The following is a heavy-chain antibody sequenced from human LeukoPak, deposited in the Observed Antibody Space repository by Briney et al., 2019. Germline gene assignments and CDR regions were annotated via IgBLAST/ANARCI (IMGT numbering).Heavy chain of an antibody. CDR3: ARHLGVTMVRGVVIRDYGMDV. CDR2: IYYSGST. V-gene: IGHV4-39*01. Sequence: KPSETLSLTCTVSGGSTNSISYYWGWIRQPPGKGLEWIGSIYYSGSTQYNPSLRSRVTISVDTSKNQFSLKLSSVTAADTAVYYCARHLGVTMVRGVVIRDYGMDVWGQGTTVTVSS. D-gene: IGHD3-10*01. CDR1: GGSTNSISYY. J-gene: IGHJ6*02.